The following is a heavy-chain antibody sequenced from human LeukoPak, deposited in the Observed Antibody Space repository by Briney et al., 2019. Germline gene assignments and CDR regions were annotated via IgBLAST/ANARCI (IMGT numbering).Heavy chain of an antibody. CDR2: IWYDGSKK. D-gene: IGHD6-6*01. CDR1: GFTFSSYG. CDR3: ARDLAARHFDY. V-gene: IGHV3-33*01. Sequence: PGRSLRLSCEASGFTFSSYGMHWVRQAPGKGLEWVAVIWYDGSKKYYGDSVKGRFTISGDNSKNTLYLQMNSLRGEDTAIYYCARDLAARHFDYWGQGTLVTVSS. J-gene: IGHJ4*02.